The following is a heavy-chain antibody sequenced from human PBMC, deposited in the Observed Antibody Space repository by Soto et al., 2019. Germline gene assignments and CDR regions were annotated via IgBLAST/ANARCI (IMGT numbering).Heavy chain of an antibody. J-gene: IGHJ4*02. V-gene: IGHV3-30*03. Sequence: GGSLRLSCAASGFTFSSYGMHWVRQAPGKGLEWVAVISYDGSNKYYADSVKGRFTISRDNSKNTVYLQMNNLRAEDTAVYYCARMDILTGYLTSYFEFWGQGTLVTVSS. D-gene: IGHD3-9*01. CDR1: GFTFSSYG. CDR3: ARMDILTGYLTSYFEF. CDR2: ISYDGSNK.